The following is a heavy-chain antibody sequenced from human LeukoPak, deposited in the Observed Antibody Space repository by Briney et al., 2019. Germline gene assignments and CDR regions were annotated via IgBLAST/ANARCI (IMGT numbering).Heavy chain of an antibody. V-gene: IGHV4-39*01. D-gene: IGHD2-2*01. CDR3: ARRVEPGAFGY. CDR2: IHSSGST. Sequence: SETLSLTCTVFGASTTNSRYNWGGIRQPPGGGLGGFGGIHSSGSTYSTPSLKSRVTISVDTSKNQFSLKLSSVTAADTAVYYCARRVEPGAFGYWAQGTLVTVSS. J-gene: IGHJ4*02. CDR1: GASTTNSRYN.